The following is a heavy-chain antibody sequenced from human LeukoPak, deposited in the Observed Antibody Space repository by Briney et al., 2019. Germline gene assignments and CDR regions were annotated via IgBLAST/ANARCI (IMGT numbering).Heavy chain of an antibody. D-gene: IGHD3-16*02. CDR2: INHSGST. CDR3: ARAPYDYVWGSYRRTYDY. V-gene: IGHV4-34*01. J-gene: IGHJ4*02. Sequence: SETLSLTCAVYGGSFSGYYWSWIHQPPGKGLEWIGEINHSGSTNYNPSLKSRVTISVDTSKNQFSLKLSSVTAADTAVYYCARAPYDYVWGSYRRTYDYWGQGTLVTVSS. CDR1: GGSFSGYY.